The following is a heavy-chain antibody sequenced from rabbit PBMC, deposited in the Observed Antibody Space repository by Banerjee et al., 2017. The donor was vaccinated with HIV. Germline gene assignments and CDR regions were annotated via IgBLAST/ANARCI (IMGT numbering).Heavy chain of an antibody. CDR3: ARDAGDVGYGYAYFNL. Sequence: QEQLVESGGGLVTLGGSLTLTCTASGFSFSSSHWICWVRQAPGKGLEWIACIHAGSSGSTYYATWASGRFTISKASSTTVTLQATSLTAADTATYFCARDAGDVGYGYAYFNLWGQGTLVTVS. V-gene: IGHV1S45*01. D-gene: IGHD6-1*01. J-gene: IGHJ4*01. CDR1: GFSFSSSHW. CDR2: IHAGSSGST.